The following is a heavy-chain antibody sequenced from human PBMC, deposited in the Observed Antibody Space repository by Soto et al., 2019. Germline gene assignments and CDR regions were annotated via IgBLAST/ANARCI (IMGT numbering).Heavy chain of an antibody. CDR2: INPNSGGT. CDR1: GYTFTGYY. Sequence: ASVKVSCKASGYTFTGYYMHWVRQAPGQGLEWMGWINPNSGGTNYAQKFQGWVTMTRDTSISTAYMELRSLRSDATAVYYCARDSGGITATLVYYCFYMDVWGKGNTVTVSS. J-gene: IGHJ6*03. CDR3: ARDSGGITATLVYYCFYMDV. V-gene: IGHV1-2*04. D-gene: IGHD1-26*01.